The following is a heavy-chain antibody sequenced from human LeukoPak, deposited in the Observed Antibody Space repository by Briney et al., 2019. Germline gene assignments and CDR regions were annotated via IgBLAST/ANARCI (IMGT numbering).Heavy chain of an antibody. V-gene: IGHV4-34*01. CDR2: INHSGST. D-gene: IGHD2-15*01. CDR3: ARADKDIVVVVAATPGGY. Sequence: SETLSLTCAVYGGSFSGYYWSWIRQPPGKGLEWIGEINHSGSTNYNPSLKSRVTISVDTSKNQFSLKLSSVTAADTAVYYCARADKDIVVVVAATPGGYWGQGTLVTVSS. CDR1: GGSFSGYY. J-gene: IGHJ4*02.